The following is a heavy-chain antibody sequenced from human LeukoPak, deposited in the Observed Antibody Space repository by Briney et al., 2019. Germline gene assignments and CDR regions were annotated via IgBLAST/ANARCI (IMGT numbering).Heavy chain of an antibody. Sequence: GGSLRLSCAASGFTFSSYAKSWVRQAPGKGLEWVSAISGSGGSTYYANSVKGRFTISRDNSKNTLYLQMNSLRAEDTAVYYCAKDKRYLFDPWGQGTLVTVSS. CDR1: GFTFSSYA. CDR3: AKDKRYLFDP. D-gene: IGHD3-9*01. J-gene: IGHJ5*02. V-gene: IGHV3-23*01. CDR2: ISGSGGST.